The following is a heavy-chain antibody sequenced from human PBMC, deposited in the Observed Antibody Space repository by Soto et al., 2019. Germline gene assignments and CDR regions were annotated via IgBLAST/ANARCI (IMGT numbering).Heavy chain of an antibody. V-gene: IGHV4-31*03. CDR1: GGSISSGGYY. CDR3: ARGRDCSSTSCYVGVWYFDY. Sequence: QVQLQESGPGLVKPSQTLSLTCTVSGGSISSGGYYWSWIRQHPGKGLEWIGYIYYSGSTYYNRSLKRRVTMSVDTSKNQFSLKLSSVTAADTAVYYCARGRDCSSTSCYVGVWYFDYWGQGTLVTVSS. CDR2: IYYSGST. J-gene: IGHJ4*02. D-gene: IGHD2-2*01.